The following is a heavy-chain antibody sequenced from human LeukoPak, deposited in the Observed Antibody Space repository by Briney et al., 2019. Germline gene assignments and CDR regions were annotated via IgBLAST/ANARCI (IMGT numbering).Heavy chain of an antibody. J-gene: IGHJ5*02. CDR3: ARDRWHYYDSSGYYYGFDP. D-gene: IGHD3-22*01. CDR2: IYYSGST. Sequence: KPSETLSLTCTVSGGSISSSNYYWGWIRQPPGKGLEWIGSIYYSGSTYYNPSLKSRVTISEDTSKNQFSLKLSSVTAADTAVYYCARDRWHYYDSSGYYYGFDPWGQGTLVTVSS. CDR1: GGSISSSNYY. V-gene: IGHV4-39*02.